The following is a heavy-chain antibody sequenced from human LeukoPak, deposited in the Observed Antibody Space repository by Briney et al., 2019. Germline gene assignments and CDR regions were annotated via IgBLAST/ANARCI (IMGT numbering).Heavy chain of an antibody. Sequence: GASVKVSCKASGYTFTDYYMLWVRQAPGQGLEWMGWINPNSGGTKYGQRFQGRVTMTRDTSISTAYMELSRLTSDDTAVDYCARLWWEVTSVFDYWGQGTLVTVSS. CDR2: INPNSGGT. CDR1: GYTFTDYY. J-gene: IGHJ4*02. V-gene: IGHV1-2*02. D-gene: IGHD2-21*01. CDR3: ARLWWEVTSVFDY.